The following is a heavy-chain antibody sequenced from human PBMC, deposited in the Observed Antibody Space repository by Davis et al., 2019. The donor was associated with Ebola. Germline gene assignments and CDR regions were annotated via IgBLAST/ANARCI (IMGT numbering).Heavy chain of an antibody. CDR2: IKQDGSEK. V-gene: IGHV3-7*04. D-gene: IGHD3-3*01. CDR1: GFTFSSYW. CDR3: ARVGDDFWSGYYYYYYYMDV. Sequence: PGGSLRLSCAASGFTFSSYWMSWVRQAPGKGLEWVANIKQDGSEKYYVDSVKGRFTISRDNAKNSLYLQMNSLRAEDTAVYYCARVGDDFWSGYYYYYYYMDVWGKGTTVTVSS. J-gene: IGHJ6*03.